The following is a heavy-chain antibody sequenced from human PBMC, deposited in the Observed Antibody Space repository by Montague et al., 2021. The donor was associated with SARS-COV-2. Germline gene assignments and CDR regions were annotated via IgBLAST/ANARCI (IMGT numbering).Heavy chain of an antibody. J-gene: IGHJ6*03. CDR2: SYLGRDS. V-gene: IGHV4-34*01. CDR1: GTSYSAYF. D-gene: IGHD3-10*01. Sequence: SETLSLTCAVHGTSYSAYFLNRIRYPPGKGVGWVAESYLGRDSFYKPLLESRLSGSADTSTRLFSLKRTSGAAAYTAVYYCARLRDGVVPSPILGVGPYYSYSYKEAWGKGTTVTVSS. CDR3: ARLRDGVVPSPILGVGPYYSYSYKEA.